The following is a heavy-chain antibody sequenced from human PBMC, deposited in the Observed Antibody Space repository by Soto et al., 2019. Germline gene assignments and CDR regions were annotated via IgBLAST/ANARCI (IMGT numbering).Heavy chain of an antibody. CDR3: ASVNGLGDSDV. J-gene: IGHJ6*02. CDR2: ISAYNGNT. CDR1: GYSFTRHG. V-gene: IGHV1-18*01. Sequence: QVQLVQSGAEVKKPGASVKVSCKDSGYSFTRHGISWVRQAPGQGLEWMGWISAYNGNTNYARQLQGRVTMTTDTTTSTGYMELRILRSDCTALYYCASVNGLGDSDVLGPGTTVTVSS. D-gene: IGHD3-10*01.